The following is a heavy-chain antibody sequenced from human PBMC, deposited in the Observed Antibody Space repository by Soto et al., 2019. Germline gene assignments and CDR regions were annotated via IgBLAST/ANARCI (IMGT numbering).Heavy chain of an antibody. CDR3: ATMKRARLDS. Sequence: QEQVVQSGPAMKEPGSSVKVSCRASGIMSSGYGFSWVRQAPGQGLEWVGRINPTLDSTQYAQNLQGRVSITVDKSTDTAYVEVTSLRLEYTAIYFWATMKRARLDSWGRGTVVTVSS. D-gene: IGHD5-12*01. V-gene: IGHV1-69*09. J-gene: IGHJ4*02. CDR2: INPTLDST. CDR1: GIMSSGYG.